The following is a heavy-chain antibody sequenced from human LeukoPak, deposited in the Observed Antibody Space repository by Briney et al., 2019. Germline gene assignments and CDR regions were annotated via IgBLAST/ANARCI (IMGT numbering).Heavy chain of an antibody. CDR3: ARAQGGSSGYYDLDY. CDR2: INHSGST. V-gene: IGHV4-34*01. J-gene: IGHJ4*02. D-gene: IGHD3-22*01. Sequence: SETLSLTCAVYGGSFSGYYWSWIRQPPGKGLEWIGEINHSGSTNYNPSLKSRVTISVDTSKNQFSLKLSSVTAADTAVYYCARAQGGSSGYYDLDYWGQGTLVTVSS. CDR1: GGSFSGYY.